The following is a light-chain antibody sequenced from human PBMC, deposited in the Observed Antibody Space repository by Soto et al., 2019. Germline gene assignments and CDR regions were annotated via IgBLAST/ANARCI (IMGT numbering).Light chain of an antibody. CDR2: AAS. Sequence: QSALTQPASVSGSPGQSITISCTRTTSDVGDFNYVSWYQHHPGNAPKLIIYAASNRPPGVSNRFSGSKSGNTASLTISGLQAEDEGEYYCSSSTSTTTLLFGGGTKLTVL. J-gene: IGLJ2*01. V-gene: IGLV2-14*01. CDR1: TSDVGDFNY. CDR3: SSSTSTTTLL.